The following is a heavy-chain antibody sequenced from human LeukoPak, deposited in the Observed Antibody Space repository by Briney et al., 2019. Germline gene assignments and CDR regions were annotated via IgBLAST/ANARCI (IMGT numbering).Heavy chain of an antibody. CDR1: GFTFSDYY. J-gene: IGHJ6*04. Sequence: PGGSLRLSCAASGFTFSDYYMSWIRQAPGKGLEWVSYISSGSSTIYYADSVKGRFTISRDNAKNSLYLQMNSLRAEDTAVYYCARGQVVGATFGMDVWGKGTTVTVSS. D-gene: IGHD1-26*01. CDR2: ISSGSSTI. CDR3: ARGQVVGATFGMDV. V-gene: IGHV3-11*04.